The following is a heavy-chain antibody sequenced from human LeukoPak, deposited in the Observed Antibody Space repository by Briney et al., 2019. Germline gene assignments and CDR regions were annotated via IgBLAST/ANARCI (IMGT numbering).Heavy chain of an antibody. V-gene: IGHV3-30-3*01. J-gene: IGHJ3*02. CDR2: ISYDGSNK. CDR1: GVTFSSYA. Sequence: GGSLRLSCAASGVTFSSYAMHWVRQAPGKGLEWVAVISYDGSNKYYADSVKGRFTISRDNSKNTLYLQMNSLRAEDTAVYYCAREINAFDIWGQGTMVTVSS. CDR3: AREINAFDI.